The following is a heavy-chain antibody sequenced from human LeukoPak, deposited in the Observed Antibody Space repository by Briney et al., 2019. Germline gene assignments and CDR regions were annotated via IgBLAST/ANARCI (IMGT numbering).Heavy chain of an antibody. J-gene: IGHJ4*02. CDR3: ARMEFDTAMAIGD. CDR1: GGSISSYY. V-gene: IGHV4-59*01. CDR2: IYYSGST. Sequence: PSETLSLTCTVSGGSISSYYWSWIRQPPGKGLEWIGYIYYSGSTNCNPSLKSRVTISVDTSKNQFSLKLSSVTAADTAVYYCARMEFDTAMAIGDWGQGTLVTVSS. D-gene: IGHD5-18*01.